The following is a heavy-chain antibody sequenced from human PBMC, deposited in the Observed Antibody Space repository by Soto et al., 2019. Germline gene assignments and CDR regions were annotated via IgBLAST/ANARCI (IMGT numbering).Heavy chain of an antibody. CDR2: MLYSGLT. CDR3: APLSVSLSGPYGIHV. J-gene: IGHJ6*02. CDR1: GYSVSSSDYY. Sequence: SETLSLTCSVSGYSVSSSDYYWAWIRQPPGKGLEWIGSMLYSGLTYYNPSLKSRVTLSVDTSKNQFPVRLNSVTASDTAVYYCAPLSVSLSGPYGIHVWGQGTTVTVSS. D-gene: IGHD2-15*01. V-gene: IGHV4-39*01.